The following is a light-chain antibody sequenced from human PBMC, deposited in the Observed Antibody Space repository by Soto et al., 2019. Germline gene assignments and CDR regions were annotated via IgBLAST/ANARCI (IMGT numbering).Light chain of an antibody. V-gene: IGKV3-20*01. Sequence: EIVLTQSPGTLSLSPGDTATLSCRASQSVSSNNLAWYHQKPGQTPRLLIYGASSRATDIPDRFSGSGSGTDFTITISRLEPEDFAVYYCQQYDNSITFGQGTRLE. CDR3: QQYDNSIT. CDR2: GAS. J-gene: IGKJ5*01. CDR1: QSVSSNN.